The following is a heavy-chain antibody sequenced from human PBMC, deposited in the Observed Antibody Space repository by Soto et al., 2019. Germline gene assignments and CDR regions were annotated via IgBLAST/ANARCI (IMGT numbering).Heavy chain of an antibody. CDR1: GGTFSSYA. D-gene: IGHD3-22*01. Sequence: QVQLVQSGAEVKKPGSSVKVSCKASGGTFSSYAISWVRQAPGQGLEWMGGIIPIFGTANYAQKFQGRVTITADKSTSTAYMELSSLRSEDMAVYYCARDSENYYDSSGYYPGWFDPWGQGTLVTVSS. V-gene: IGHV1-69*06. CDR2: IIPIFGTA. CDR3: ARDSENYYDSSGYYPGWFDP. J-gene: IGHJ5*02.